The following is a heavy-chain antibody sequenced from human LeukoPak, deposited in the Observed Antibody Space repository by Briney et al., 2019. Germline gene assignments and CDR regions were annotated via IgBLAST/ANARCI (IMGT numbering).Heavy chain of an antibody. CDR3: ARDTSGWHSYAFDC. CDR2: IENSGST. V-gene: IGHV4-59*02. D-gene: IGHD3-22*01. J-gene: IGHJ4*02. CDR1: GGSVKSYY. Sequence: SETLSLTCTVSGGSVKSYYWSWIRQPPGKRLEWIGNIENSGSTHYNPSLKSRVSISVDKTKNHISLNLTSATAADTAMYYCARDTSGWHSYAFDCWGQGTLVTVSS.